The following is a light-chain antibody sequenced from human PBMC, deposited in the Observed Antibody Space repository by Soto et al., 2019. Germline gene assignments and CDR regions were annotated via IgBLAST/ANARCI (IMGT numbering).Light chain of an antibody. V-gene: IGKV1-12*01. Sequence: DIQMTQSPSSVSASVGDRVTITCRASQDITSGLAWYQQRPGRAPKLLIYGAYSLQNGVTSRFSGSGSGTDFTLTISSLQPEDFATYYCQQANSFPLTFGGGTKVDI. CDR2: GAY. J-gene: IGKJ4*01. CDR1: QDITSG. CDR3: QQANSFPLT.